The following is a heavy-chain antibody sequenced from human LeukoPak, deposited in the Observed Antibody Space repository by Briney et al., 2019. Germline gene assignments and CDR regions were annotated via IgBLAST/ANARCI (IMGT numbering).Heavy chain of an antibody. CDR3: ARDPGGQEYSSGWYLN. CDR2: IKQDGSEK. V-gene: IGHV3-7*01. D-gene: IGHD6-19*01. Sequence: GGSLRLSCAASGFTFSSYWMSWVRQAPGKGLEWVANIKQDGSEKYYVDSVKGRFTISRDNAKNSLYLQMNSLRAEDTAVYYCARDPGGQEYSSGWYLNWGQGTLVTVSS. CDR1: GFTFSSYW. J-gene: IGHJ4*02.